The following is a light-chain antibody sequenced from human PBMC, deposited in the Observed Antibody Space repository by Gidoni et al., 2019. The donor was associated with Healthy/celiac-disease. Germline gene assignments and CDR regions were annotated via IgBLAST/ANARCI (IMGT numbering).Light chain of an antibody. CDR3: QQYGSSPGT. CDR1: QSVSSSY. V-gene: IGKV3-20*01. Sequence: EIVLTQSPGTLSLSPGERATLACRASQSVSSSYLAWYQQKPGQAPRLLIYGASSRATGLPDRVSGSGSGTDFTLTISRLEPEDFAVYYCQQYGSSPGTFGQGTKVEIK. CDR2: GAS. J-gene: IGKJ1*01.